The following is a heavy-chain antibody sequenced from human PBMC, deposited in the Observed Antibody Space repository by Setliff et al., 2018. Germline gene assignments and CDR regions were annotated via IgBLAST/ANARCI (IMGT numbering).Heavy chain of an antibody. J-gene: IGHJ6*03. CDR3: TSAKLERRTGHHYYMDV. V-gene: IGHV3-15*01. CDR1: GFTFSTYN. Sequence: GGSLRLSCAASGFTFSTYNFNWVRQAPGKGLEWVGRIRSRNDGGTTDYAAPVKGRFTFSIDDSKNTLYLQMNDLKTEDTATYYCTSAKLERRTGHHYYMDVWGKGTTVTVSS. CDR2: IRSRNDGGTT. D-gene: IGHD1-1*01.